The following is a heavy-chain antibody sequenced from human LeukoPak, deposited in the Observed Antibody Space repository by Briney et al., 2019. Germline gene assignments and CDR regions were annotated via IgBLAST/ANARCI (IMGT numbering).Heavy chain of an antibody. V-gene: IGHV4-59*01. CDR2: VYYGGRT. D-gene: IGHD3-10*01. CDR1: GGSINTYY. J-gene: IGHJ5*02. CDR3: ARLGLGDEACWFDP. Sequence: SETLSLTCTVSGGSINTYYWSWIRQPPGKGLEWIGFVYYGGRTSYNPSLKSRVTISVDTSKSQFSLRLSSVTAADTAMYYCARLGLGDEACWFDPWGQGTLVTVSS.